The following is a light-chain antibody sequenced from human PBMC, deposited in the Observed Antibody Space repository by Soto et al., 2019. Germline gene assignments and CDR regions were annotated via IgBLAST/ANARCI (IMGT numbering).Light chain of an antibody. J-gene: IGKJ1*01. CDR1: QSVSRSY. CDR3: HHYET. Sequence: SPSADSLALSLCESSTINCKSNQSVSRSYLGWYQQKPGQAPRLLMYGASIRAAGVPDRFSGSGSGTEFTLTISRLEPEDFTVYYCHHYETFGQGTKVDIK. V-gene: IGKV3-20*01. CDR2: GAS.